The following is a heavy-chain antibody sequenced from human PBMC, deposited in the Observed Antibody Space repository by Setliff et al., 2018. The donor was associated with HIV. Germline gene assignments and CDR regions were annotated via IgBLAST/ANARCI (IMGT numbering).Heavy chain of an antibody. CDR2: IWHAGNT. CDR1: GYSSAGNLA. J-gene: IGHJ3*02. V-gene: IGHV4-38-2*02. Sequence: SETRSLTCTVSGYSSAGNLAWAWIRQHPKKGLEWIGSIWHAGNTLYNPSLKSRVSISLDTSMEEFGLQLSSVTAADTVVYYCARAVNLTFDIWSLGTMVTVSS. CDR3: ARAVNLTFDI.